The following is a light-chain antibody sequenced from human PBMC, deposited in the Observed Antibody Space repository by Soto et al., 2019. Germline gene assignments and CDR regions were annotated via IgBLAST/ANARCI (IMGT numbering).Light chain of an antibody. V-gene: IGKV3-15*01. CDR1: QSVGSK. J-gene: IGKJ1*01. Sequence: EIVMTQSPATLSVSPGERATLSCRASQSVGSKLAWYQQKPGQAPRLLIHGASTRATGVPARFSGSGSGTEFTLTISGLPSEDFAIYYCQQYNNWPPWTFGQGTRVEIK. CDR3: QQYNNWPPWT. CDR2: GAS.